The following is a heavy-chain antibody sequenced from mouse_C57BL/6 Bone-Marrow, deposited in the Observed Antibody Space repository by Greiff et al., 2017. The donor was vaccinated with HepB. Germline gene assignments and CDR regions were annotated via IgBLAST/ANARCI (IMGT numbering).Heavy chain of an antibody. V-gene: IGHV1-69*01. D-gene: IGHD3-2*02. CDR3: ARSGDAMDY. J-gene: IGHJ4*01. CDR2: IDPSDSYT. Sequence: QVQLQQPGAELVMPGASVKLSCKASGYTFTSYWMHWVKQRPGQGLEWIGEIDPSDSYTNYNQKVKGKSTLTVDKSSSTAYMQLSSLTSEDSAVYYCARSGDAMDYWGQGTSVTVSS. CDR1: GYTFTSYW.